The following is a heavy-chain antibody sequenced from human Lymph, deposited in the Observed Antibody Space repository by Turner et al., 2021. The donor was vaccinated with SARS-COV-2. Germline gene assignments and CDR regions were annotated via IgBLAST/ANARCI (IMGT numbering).Heavy chain of an antibody. J-gene: IGHJ4*02. CDR1: GGSISSGDYY. CDR3: ARVVVLRRAYFDY. D-gene: IGHD2-8*01. CDR2: IYYSGST. V-gene: IGHV4-30-4*01. Sequence: VQLQESGPGLVKPSQTLSLTRTVSGGSISSGDYYWSWIRQPPGKGLEWIGYIYYSGSTDYNPSLKSRVTISVDTSKNQFSLKLSSVTAADTAVYYCARVVVLRRAYFDYWGQGTLVTVSS.